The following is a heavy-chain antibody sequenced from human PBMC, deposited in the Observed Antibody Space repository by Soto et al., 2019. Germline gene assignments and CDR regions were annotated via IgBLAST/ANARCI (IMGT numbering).Heavy chain of an antibody. Sequence: SETLSLTCTVSGGSISSYYWSWIRQPPGKGLEWIGYIYYSGTTSYNPSLKSRVTISIDTSKNQLSLKLTSVTAADTAVYYCARENSRWFDPWGQGTLITVSS. CDR2: IYYSGTT. CDR3: ARENSRWFDP. CDR1: GGSISSYY. J-gene: IGHJ5*02. V-gene: IGHV4-59*01.